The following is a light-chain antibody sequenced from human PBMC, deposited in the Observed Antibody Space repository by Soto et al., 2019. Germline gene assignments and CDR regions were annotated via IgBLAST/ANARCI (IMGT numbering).Light chain of an antibody. V-gene: IGKV3-20*01. CDR3: HQYGSSPLT. CDR1: QTLSSSS. J-gene: IGKJ4*01. CDR2: GAS. Sequence: EIVLTQSPGTLSLSPGESGTLSCRAGQTLSSSSLAWYQQKPGQAPRLLIYGASNRASGIPDRFSGGGSGTDFTLTISRLEPEDFAVYYCHQYGSSPLTVGGGTKVDIK.